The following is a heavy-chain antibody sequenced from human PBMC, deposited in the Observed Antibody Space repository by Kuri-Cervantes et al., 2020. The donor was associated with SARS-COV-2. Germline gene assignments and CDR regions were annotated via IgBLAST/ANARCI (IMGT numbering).Heavy chain of an antibody. D-gene: IGHD6-13*01. J-gene: IGHJ4*02. CDR1: GFSLSTSGVG. CDR2: IFWDDDK. Sequence: SGPTLVKPTQTLTLTCTFSGFSLSTSGVGVGWIRQPPGKALEWLALIFWDDDKRYSPSLKSRLIITKDTSMNQVALTMTYMEPVDTATYYCALTAAGIFDYWGQGTLVTVSS. CDR3: ALTAAGIFDY. V-gene: IGHV2-5*02.